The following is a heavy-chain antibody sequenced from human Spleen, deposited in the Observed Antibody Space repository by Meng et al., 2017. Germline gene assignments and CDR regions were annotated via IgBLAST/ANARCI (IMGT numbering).Heavy chain of an antibody. V-gene: IGHV3-7*01. Sequence: GESLKISCAASGFTFSSYWMSWVRQAPGKGLAWVANIKQDGSERYHEDSVKGRFTITRDNAKNSLYLLINSLRAEDTAVYYCASQKSLGYCNSVSCCAFDIWGQGPMVTVSS. J-gene: IGHJ3*02. CDR1: GFTFSSYW. D-gene: IGHD2-2*01. CDR3: ASQKSLGYCNSVSCCAFDI. CDR2: IKQDGSER.